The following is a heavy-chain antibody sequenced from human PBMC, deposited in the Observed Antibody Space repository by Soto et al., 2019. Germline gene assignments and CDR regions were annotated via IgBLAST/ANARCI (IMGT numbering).Heavy chain of an antibody. J-gene: IGHJ5*02. CDR3: ARFWMERRSWFDP. CDR1: GGSISSYY. Sequence: SETLSLTCTVSGGSISSYYWSWIRQPPGKGLEWIGPIYYSGSTNYNPSLKSRVTISVDTSKNQFSLKLSSVTAADTAVYYCARFWMERRSWFDPWGQGTLVTVSS. D-gene: IGHD1-1*01. CDR2: IYYSGST. V-gene: IGHV4-59*01.